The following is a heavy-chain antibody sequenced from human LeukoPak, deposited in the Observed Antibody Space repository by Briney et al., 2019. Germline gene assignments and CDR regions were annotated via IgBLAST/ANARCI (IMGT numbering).Heavy chain of an antibody. CDR2: IYYSGST. V-gene: IGHV4-59*01. D-gene: IGHD3-10*01. CDR3: ASTTYGEYGDYFDY. Sequence: SETLSLTCTVSGGSISSYYWSWIRQPPGKGLEWIGYIYYSGSTNYNPSLKSRVTISVDTSKNQFSLQLSSVTAADTAVYYCASTTYGEYGDYFDYWGQGTLVTVSS. J-gene: IGHJ4*02. CDR1: GGSISSYY.